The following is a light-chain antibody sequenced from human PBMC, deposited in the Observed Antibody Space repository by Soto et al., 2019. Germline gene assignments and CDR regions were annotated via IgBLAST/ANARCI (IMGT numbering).Light chain of an antibody. J-gene: IGKJ1*01. CDR2: KAS. CDR1: QSISSW. Sequence: IQMTQSPSTLSASVGDRVTIICRASQSISSWLAWYQQKPGKAPKLLIYKASSLESGVPSRFSGSGSGTDFTLTISRLEPEDSAVYYCQQYGSSPWTFGQGTKVDIK. V-gene: IGKV1-5*03. CDR3: QQYGSSPWT.